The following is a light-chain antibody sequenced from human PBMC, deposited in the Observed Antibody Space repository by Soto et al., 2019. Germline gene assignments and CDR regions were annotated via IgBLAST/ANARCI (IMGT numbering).Light chain of an antibody. V-gene: IGKV4-1*01. CDR3: QQYYSTPKT. J-gene: IGKJ1*01. Sequence: DIVMTQSPDSLAVSLGERATINCESSQNVLYSSNNKNYLAWYQQKPGQSPKLLIYWASTRDSGVPDRFTGSGSGTDFTITISSLQAEDVAVYYCQQYYSTPKTFGQGTKVGIK. CDR1: QNVLYSSNNKNY. CDR2: WAS.